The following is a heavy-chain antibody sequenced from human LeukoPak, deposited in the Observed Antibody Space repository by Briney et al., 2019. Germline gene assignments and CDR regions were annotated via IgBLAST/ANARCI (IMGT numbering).Heavy chain of an antibody. V-gene: IGHV4-4*07. J-gene: IGHJ4*02. D-gene: IGHD6-6*01. CDR1: GGSISSYY. CDR3: ARDEGQLAGYYFDH. Sequence: SETLSLTCTVSGGSISSYYWSWIRQPAGKGLEWIGRIKTSGSTNYNPSLKSRVTMSVDTSKNQFSLKLTSVTAADTAVYYCARDEGQLAGYYFDHWGQGTLVTVSS. CDR2: IKTSGST.